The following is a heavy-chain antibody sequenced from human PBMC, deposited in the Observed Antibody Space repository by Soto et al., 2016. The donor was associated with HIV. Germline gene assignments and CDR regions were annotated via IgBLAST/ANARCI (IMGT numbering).Heavy chain of an antibody. D-gene: IGHD3-22*01. CDR3: ARHLYDSSGYSTQNYWYFDL. Sequence: VQLQESGPGLVKPSETLSLTCTVSGDSISSYYWTWIRQSPGERLEWIGYIYYSGATYYNPSLKRRVTISVDTSKNQFSLKLSSVTAADTAVYYCARHLYDSSGYSTQNYWYFDLWGLAPGHCLL. CDR2: IYYSGAT. V-gene: IGHV4-59*01. J-gene: IGHJ2*01. CDR1: GDSISSYY.